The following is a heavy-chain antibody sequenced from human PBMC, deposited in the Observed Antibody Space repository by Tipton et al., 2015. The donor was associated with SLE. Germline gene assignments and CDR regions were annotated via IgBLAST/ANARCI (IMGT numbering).Heavy chain of an antibody. V-gene: IGHV4-34*01. D-gene: IGHD2-15*01. CDR2: INHSGGT. J-gene: IGHJ4*02. Sequence: TLSLTCAVYGGSFSGYYWSWIRQPPGKGLEWIGEINHSGGTNYNPSLKSRVTISVDTSKNQFSLKLSSVTAADTAVYYCAGCGGGSCYAYWGRGTPVTVSS. CDR1: GGSFSGYY. CDR3: AGCGGGSCYAY.